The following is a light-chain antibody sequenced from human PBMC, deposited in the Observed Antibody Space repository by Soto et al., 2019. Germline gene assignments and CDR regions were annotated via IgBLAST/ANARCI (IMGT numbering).Light chain of an antibody. V-gene: IGLV1-47*02. J-gene: IGLJ1*01. Sequence: QAVVTQPPSASETPGQRVTISCSGSSSNIGSNSVYWYQQLPGTAPKLLIYSSNQRPSGVPDRFSGSKSGTSASLAISGLRSEDEADYYCATWDDSLSAYVFGTGTKLTVL. CDR1: SSNIGSNS. CDR2: SSN. CDR3: ATWDDSLSAYV.